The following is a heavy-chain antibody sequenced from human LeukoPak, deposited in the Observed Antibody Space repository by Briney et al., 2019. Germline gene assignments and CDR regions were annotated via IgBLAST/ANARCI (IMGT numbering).Heavy chain of an antibody. CDR1: GGSISGFY. D-gene: IGHD1-1*01. J-gene: IGHJ4*02. V-gene: IGHV4-59*01. CDR2: MCDSGTT. CDR3: ARGTTAWHWKLDY. Sequence: SETLSLTCTVSGGSISGFYWNWIRQPPGKGLEWIGYMCDSGTTNYNPSLKSRLTMSVDTSKNQFSLKLTSMTLADTAVYYCARGTTAWHWKLDYWGQGSLVTVSS.